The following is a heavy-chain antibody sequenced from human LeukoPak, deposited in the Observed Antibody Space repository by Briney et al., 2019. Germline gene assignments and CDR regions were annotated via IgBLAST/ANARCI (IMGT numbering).Heavy chain of an antibody. J-gene: IGHJ3*02. CDR2: ISYDGSNK. CDR3: ARSSGGLAAFDI. Sequence: GGSLRLSCAASGFTFSSYAMHWVRQAPGKGLEWVAVISYDGSNKYYADSVKGRFTISRDNSKNTLYLQMNSLRAEDTAVYYCARSSGGLAAFDIWGQGTMVTVSS. CDR1: GFTFSSYA. D-gene: IGHD3-16*01. V-gene: IGHV3-30*04.